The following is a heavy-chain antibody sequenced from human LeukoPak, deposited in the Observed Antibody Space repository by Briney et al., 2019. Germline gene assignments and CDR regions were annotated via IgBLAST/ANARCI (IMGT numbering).Heavy chain of an antibody. V-gene: IGHV7-4-1*02. D-gene: IGHD5-18*01. Sequence: ASVKVSCKASGYTFTSYAMNWVRQAPGQGLEWMGWINTNTGNPTYAQGFTGRFVFSLDTSVSTAYLQISSLKAEDTAVYYCATRELGYSYGYWFAFDIWGQGTMVTVSS. CDR2: INTNTGNP. CDR1: GYTFTSYA. CDR3: ATRELGYSYGYWFAFDI. J-gene: IGHJ3*02.